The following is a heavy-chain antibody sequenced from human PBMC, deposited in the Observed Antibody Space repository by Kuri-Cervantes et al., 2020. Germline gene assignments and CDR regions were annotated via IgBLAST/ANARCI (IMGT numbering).Heavy chain of an antibody. Sequence: ASVKVSCKASGYTFTSYGISWVRQAPGQGLEWMGWISAYSGNTNYAQKLQGRVTMTTDTSTSTAYMELRSLRSDDTAVYYCARLGLNMARGVILYFQHWGQGTLVTVSS. CDR1: GYTFTSYG. J-gene: IGHJ1*01. V-gene: IGHV1-18*01. D-gene: IGHD3-10*01. CDR3: ARLGLNMARGVILYFQH. CDR2: ISAYSGNT.